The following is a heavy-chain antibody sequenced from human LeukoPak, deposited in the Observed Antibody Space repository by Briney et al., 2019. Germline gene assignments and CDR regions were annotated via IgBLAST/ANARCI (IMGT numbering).Heavy chain of an antibody. CDR2: IYSGGST. V-gene: IGHV3-53*04. D-gene: IGHD3-9*01. CDR3: ARERYGAFDI. Sequence: GGSLRLSCAASGFTVSSNYMSWVRQAPGKGLEWVSFIYSGGSTYYADSVKGRFTIPRHNSKNTLYLQRNSLRAEDTAVYYCARERYGAFDIWGQGTMVTVSS. J-gene: IGHJ3*02. CDR1: GFTVSSNY.